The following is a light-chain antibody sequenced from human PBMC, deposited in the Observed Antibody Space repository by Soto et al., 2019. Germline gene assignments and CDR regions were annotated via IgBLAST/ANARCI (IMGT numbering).Light chain of an antibody. CDR3: QQYGSSPLFT. CDR2: GAS. CDR1: QSVSSSY. Sequence: EIVLTQSPGTLSLSPGERATLSCRASQSVSSSYLAWYQQKPGQAPRLLIYGASSRATGIPDRFSGSGSGTDFTLTLSRLEPEDFAVYYCQQYGSSPLFTVGPGTKVDIK. J-gene: IGKJ3*01. V-gene: IGKV3-20*01.